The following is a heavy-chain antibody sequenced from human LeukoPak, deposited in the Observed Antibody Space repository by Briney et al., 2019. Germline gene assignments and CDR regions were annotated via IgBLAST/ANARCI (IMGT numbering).Heavy chain of an antibody. CDR3: ARGPHYYGSGSYHPLFDY. D-gene: IGHD3-10*01. CDR2: INHSGST. CDR1: GGSFSGYY. Sequence: SETLSLTCAVYGGSFSGYYWSWIRQPPGKGLEWIGEINHSGSTNYNPSLKSRVTILVDTSKNQFSLKLSSVTAADTAVYYCARGPHYYGSGSYHPLFDYWGQGTLVTVSS. J-gene: IGHJ4*02. V-gene: IGHV4-34*01.